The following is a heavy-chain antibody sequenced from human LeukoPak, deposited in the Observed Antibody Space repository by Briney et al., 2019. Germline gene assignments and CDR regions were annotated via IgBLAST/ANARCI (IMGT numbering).Heavy chain of an antibody. CDR2: ISSSSSYI. J-gene: IGHJ3*02. D-gene: IGHD5-12*01. CDR3: ARGVAIDAFDI. CDR1: GFTFSSYS. Sequence: GGSLRLSCAASGFTFSSYSMNWVRQAPGKGLEWVSSISSSSSYIYYADSVKGRFTISRDNAKNSLYLQMNSLRAEDTAVYYCARGVAIDAFDIWGQGTMVTVSS. V-gene: IGHV3-21*01.